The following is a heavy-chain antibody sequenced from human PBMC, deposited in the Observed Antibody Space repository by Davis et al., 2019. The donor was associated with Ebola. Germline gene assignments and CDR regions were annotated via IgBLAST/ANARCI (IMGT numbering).Heavy chain of an antibody. CDR3: AKSGIAAAGSGRYYYYYGMDV. CDR1: GFTFNIFD. CDR2: ISYDGSNK. J-gene: IGHJ6*02. Sequence: PGGSLRLSCAASGFTFNIFDMHWVRQAPGRGLEWVAVISYDGSNKYYADSVKGRFTISRDNSKNTLYLQMNSLRAEDTAVYYCAKSGIAAAGSGRYYYYYGMDVWGQGTTVTVSS. V-gene: IGHV3-30*18. D-gene: IGHD6-13*01.